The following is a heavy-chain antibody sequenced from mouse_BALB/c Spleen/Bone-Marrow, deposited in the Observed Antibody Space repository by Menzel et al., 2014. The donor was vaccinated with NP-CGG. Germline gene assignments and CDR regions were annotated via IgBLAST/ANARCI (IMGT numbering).Heavy chain of an antibody. J-gene: IGHJ4*01. Sequence: VHLVESGAELVRPGASVKLSCKASGYTFTSYWMNWVKQRPEQGLEWIGRIDPYDSETHYNQKFRDKAILTVDKSSRIAFMQLSRLTSEDSAVYYCARSPDTYPSMDYWGQGTSVTVSS. V-gene: IGHV1-52*01. CDR3: ARSPDTYPSMDY. CDR2: IDPYDSET. CDR1: GYTFTSYW.